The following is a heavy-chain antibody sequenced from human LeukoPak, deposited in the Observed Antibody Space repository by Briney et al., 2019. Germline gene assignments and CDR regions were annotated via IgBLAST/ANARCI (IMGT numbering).Heavy chain of an antibody. Sequence: GGSLRLSCAASGFTFSGSAMHWVRQASGKGLEWVGRIRSKANSYATAYAASVKGRFTISRDDSKNTAYLQMNSLKTEDTAVYYCAKYRWSNYAPPYFQHWGQGTLVTVSS. CDR2: IRSKANSYAT. D-gene: IGHD1-26*01. V-gene: IGHV3-73*01. CDR3: AKYRWSNYAPPYFQH. J-gene: IGHJ1*01. CDR1: GFTFSGSA.